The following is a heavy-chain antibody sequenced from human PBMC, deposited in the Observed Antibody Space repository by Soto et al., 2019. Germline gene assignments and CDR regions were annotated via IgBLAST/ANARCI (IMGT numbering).Heavy chain of an antibody. V-gene: IGHV4-34*01. Sequence: PSEILSLTCAVYGGSFSGYYWSWIRQPPGKGLEWIGEINHSGSTNYNPSLKSRVTISVDTSKNQFSLKLSSVTAADTAVYYCAVRPSSGWPRTFDYWGQGTLVTVSS. CDR3: AVRPSSGWPRTFDY. CDR2: INHSGST. J-gene: IGHJ4*02. CDR1: GGSFSGYY. D-gene: IGHD6-19*01.